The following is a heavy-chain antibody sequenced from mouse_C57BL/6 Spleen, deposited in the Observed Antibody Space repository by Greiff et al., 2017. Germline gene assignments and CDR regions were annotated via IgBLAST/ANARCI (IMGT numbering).Heavy chain of an antibody. D-gene: IGHD1-1*01. CDR1: GYTFTEYT. J-gene: IGHJ2*01. CDR3: ARHEDRYYYGSSYVYFDY. V-gene: IGHV1-62-2*01. Sequence: QVQLQQSGAELVKPGASVKLSCKASGYTFTEYTIHWVKQRSGQGLEWIGWFYPGSGSIKYNEKFKDKATLTADKSSSTVYMELSRLTSEDSAVYFCARHEDRYYYGSSYVYFDYWGQGTTLTVSS. CDR2: FYPGSGSI.